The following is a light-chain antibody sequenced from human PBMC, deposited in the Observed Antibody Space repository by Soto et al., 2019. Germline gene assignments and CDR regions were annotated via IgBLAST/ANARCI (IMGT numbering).Light chain of an antibody. CDR3: CSYAGTYV. Sequence: ALTQPRSVSGSPGQSVTISCTGTSSDVGGYNYVSWYQQHPGKAPKLMIYDVSKRPSGVPDRFSGSKSGNTASLTISGLQAEDEADYYCCSYAGTYVFGTGTKV. CDR2: DVS. V-gene: IGLV2-11*01. CDR1: SSDVGGYNY. J-gene: IGLJ1*01.